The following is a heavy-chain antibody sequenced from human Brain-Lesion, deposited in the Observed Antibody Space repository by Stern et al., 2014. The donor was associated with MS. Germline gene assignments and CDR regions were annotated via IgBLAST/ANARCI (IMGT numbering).Heavy chain of an antibody. CDR1: GGSISSGSDY. CDR2: IHPTRSA. J-gene: IGHJ4*02. V-gene: IGHV4-61*02. D-gene: IGHD5-18*01. Sequence: VQLVQSGPGLVKPSQTLSLTCTVSGGSISSGSDYWSWLRQPAGKGLEWIVRIHPTRSAFYSPSPQSRSTPPTATSTNQFPPVLNSATAADTAIYYCASGYRIFDYWGQGILVTVSS. CDR3: ASGYRIFDY.